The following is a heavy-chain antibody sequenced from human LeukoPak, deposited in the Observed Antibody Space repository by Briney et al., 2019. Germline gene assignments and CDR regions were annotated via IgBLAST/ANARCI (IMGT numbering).Heavy chain of an antibody. CDR1: GGSVSSGSYY. Sequence: SSETLSLACTVSGGSVSSGSYYWSWIRQPAGKGLEWIGRIYTSGSTNYNPSLKSRVTISVDTSKNQFSLKLSSVTAADTAVYYCAREDYANAFDIWGQGTMVTVSS. D-gene: IGHD4-17*01. J-gene: IGHJ3*02. CDR2: IYTSGST. CDR3: AREDYANAFDI. V-gene: IGHV4-61*02.